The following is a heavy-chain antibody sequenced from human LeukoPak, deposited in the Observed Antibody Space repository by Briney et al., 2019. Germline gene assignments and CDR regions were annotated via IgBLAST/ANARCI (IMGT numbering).Heavy chain of an antibody. J-gene: IGHJ5*02. CDR3: ARAVGGAAAGLFDP. V-gene: IGHV4-59*01. CDR2: IYYSGST. Sequence: SETLSLTCTVSGGSISSYYWSWLRQPPGKGLEWIGYIYYSGSTNYNPSLKSRVTISVDTSKNQFSLKLSSVTAADTAVYYCARAVGGAAAGLFDPWGQGTLVTVSS. D-gene: IGHD6-13*01. CDR1: GGSISSYY.